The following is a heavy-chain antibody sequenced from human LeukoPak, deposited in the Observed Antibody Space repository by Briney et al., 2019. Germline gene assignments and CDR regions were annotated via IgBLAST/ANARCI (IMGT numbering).Heavy chain of an antibody. Sequence: ASVKVSCKASGGTFSSYAISWVRQAPGQGLEWMGRIIPILGTANYAQKFQGRVTITADESTSTAYMELSSLRSEDTAVYYCARDREMYSSALFEDAFDIWGQGTMVTVSS. CDR2: IIPILGTA. CDR3: ARDREMYSSALFEDAFDI. V-gene: IGHV1-69*11. D-gene: IGHD6-19*01. CDR1: GGTFSSYA. J-gene: IGHJ3*02.